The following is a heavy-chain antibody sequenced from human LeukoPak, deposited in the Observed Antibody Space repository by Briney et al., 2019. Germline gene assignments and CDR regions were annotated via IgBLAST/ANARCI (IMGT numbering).Heavy chain of an antibody. J-gene: IGHJ5*02. D-gene: IGHD3-22*01. V-gene: IGHV4-59*01. CDR1: GGSISNYY. Sequence: PSETLSLTCNVSGGSISNYYWSWIRQPPGKGLEWIGCISYSGSTNYNPSLRSRVTISVDTSKNQFSLKLSSVTAADTALYYCARFCNYYDSSGYYYGFDPWGQGTLVTVSS. CDR3: ARFCNYYDSSGYYYGFDP. CDR2: ISYSGST.